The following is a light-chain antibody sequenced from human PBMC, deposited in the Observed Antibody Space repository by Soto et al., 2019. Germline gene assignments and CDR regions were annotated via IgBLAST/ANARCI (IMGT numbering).Light chain of an antibody. CDR3: QQYGSSPRT. J-gene: IGKJ1*01. Sequence: IVLTQSPGTLSLSPGEKTTLSCRASRSVSSSCLAWYQQKPGQAPRLLIYGASSRATGIPDRFSGSGSGTDFTLTISRLEPEDFAVYYCQQYGSSPRTFGQGTKVDIK. V-gene: IGKV3-20*01. CDR1: RSVSSSC. CDR2: GAS.